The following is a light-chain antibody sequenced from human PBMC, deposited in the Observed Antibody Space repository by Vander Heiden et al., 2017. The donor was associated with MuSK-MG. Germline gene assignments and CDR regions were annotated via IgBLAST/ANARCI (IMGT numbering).Light chain of an antibody. CDR2: AAS. J-gene: IGKJ5*01. CDR3: QQSYRNPIT. Sequence: DIQMTQSPSSLSASVGDRVTITCRASQSISSYLNWYQQKPGKAPKLLIYAASSLQSGVPSRFSGSGSGTDFTLTISSLKPEDFATYYCQQSYRNPITFGRGTRLEMK. CDR1: QSISSY. V-gene: IGKV1-39*01.